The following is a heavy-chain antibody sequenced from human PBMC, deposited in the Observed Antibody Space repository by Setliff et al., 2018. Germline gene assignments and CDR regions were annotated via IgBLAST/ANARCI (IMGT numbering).Heavy chain of an antibody. D-gene: IGHD3-10*01. CDR3: ARQMSPPGMARARGFNWFDP. Sequence: SETLSLTCGASGGSFSDYYWTWIRQTPGKGLEWIGAIFYDGNSYYNPSLKGRVTMSVDTSKNVFSLKLRSVTAADTSVYYCARQMSPPGMARARGFNWFDPWGQGTLVTVSS. CDR1: GGSFSDYY. CDR2: IFYDGNS. J-gene: IGHJ5*02. V-gene: IGHV4-34*12.